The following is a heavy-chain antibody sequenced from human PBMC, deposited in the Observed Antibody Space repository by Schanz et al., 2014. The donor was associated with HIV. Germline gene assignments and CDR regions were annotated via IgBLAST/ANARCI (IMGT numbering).Heavy chain of an antibody. Sequence: QLQLVASGGGVVRPGTSLRLSCAASGFTFSDHGMHWVRQAPGKGLEWVACIWYDGSNTHYADSVKGRFTISRDSAKNSLYLQMNSLRAEDTALYYCAKDLSGVGATRGGAFDIWGQGTMVTVSS. CDR2: IWYDGSNT. CDR3: AKDLSGVGATRGGAFDI. CDR1: GFTFSDHG. D-gene: IGHD1-26*01. J-gene: IGHJ3*02. V-gene: IGHV3-33*03.